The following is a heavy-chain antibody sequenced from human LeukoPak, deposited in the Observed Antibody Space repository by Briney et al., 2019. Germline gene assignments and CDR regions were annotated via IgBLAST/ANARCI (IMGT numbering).Heavy chain of an antibody. CDR3: ARDHLGYCTNGVCYTCDY. CDR2: INPSGGST. V-gene: IGHV1-46*01. J-gene: IGHJ4*02. Sequence: ASVKVSCRASGYTFTSYYMHWVRQAPGQGLEWMGIINPSGGSTSYAQKFQGRVTMTRDTSISTAYMELSSLRSEDTAVYYCARDHLGYCTNGVCYTCDYWGQGTLVTVSS. D-gene: IGHD2-8*01. CDR1: GYTFTSYY.